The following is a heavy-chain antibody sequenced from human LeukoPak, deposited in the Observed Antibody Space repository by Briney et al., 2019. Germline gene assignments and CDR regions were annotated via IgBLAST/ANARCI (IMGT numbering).Heavy chain of an antibody. V-gene: IGHV4-59*01. D-gene: IGHD6-19*01. CDR3: ARLRYSSGWNWFDP. CDR2: IYYSGST. Sequence: PSETLSLTCTVSGGSISIYYWSWIRQPPGKGLEWIGYIYYSGSTNYNPSLKSRVTISVDTSKNQFSLKLSSVTAADTAVYYCARLRYSSGWNWFDPWGQGTLVTVSS. J-gene: IGHJ5*02. CDR1: GGSISIYY.